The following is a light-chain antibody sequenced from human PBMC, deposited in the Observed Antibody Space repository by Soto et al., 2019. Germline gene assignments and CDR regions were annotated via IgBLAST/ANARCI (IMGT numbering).Light chain of an antibody. CDR1: QSVSSY. Sequence: EIVLTQSPATLSLSPGERATLSCRASQSVSSYLAWYQQKPGQAPRLLIYDASNRATGIPARFSGSGSGTDFTLTISSLEPEDFAVYYCQQRSNWHPGLTFGGGTKMDIK. J-gene: IGKJ4*01. CDR3: QQRSNWHPGLT. V-gene: IGKV3-11*01. CDR2: DAS.